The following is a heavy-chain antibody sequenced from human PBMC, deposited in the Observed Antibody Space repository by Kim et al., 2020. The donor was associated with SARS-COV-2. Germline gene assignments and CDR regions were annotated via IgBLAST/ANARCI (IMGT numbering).Heavy chain of an antibody. CDR2: INPNTGDT. D-gene: IGHD3-16*01. CDR1: GYTFTGYY. CDR3: SRGGGGGGGDNPLFYC. V-gene: IGHV1-2*06. Sequence: ASVKVSCKASGYTFTGYYMHWVRQAPGQGLEWMGRINPNTGDTDYAQNFQGRVTMTRDTSISTVYMELNRLKSDDTALYYCSRGGGGGGGDNPLFYCGGR. J-gene: IGHJ2*01.